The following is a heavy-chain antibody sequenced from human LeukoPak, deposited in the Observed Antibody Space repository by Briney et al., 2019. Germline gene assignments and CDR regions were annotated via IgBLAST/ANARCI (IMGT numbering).Heavy chain of an antibody. CDR2: TYYRSKWYY. Sequence: SQTLSLTCAISGDSVSSNSDAWNWIRQSPSRGLEWLGRTYYRSKWYYDYAVAVKSRISINPDASKNQFSLQLSSVTPEDTAVYYCARDPVGGSTIFDYWGQGTLVTVSS. CDR3: ARDPVGGSTIFDY. V-gene: IGHV6-1*01. J-gene: IGHJ4*02. CDR1: GDSVSSNSDA. D-gene: IGHD1-26*01.